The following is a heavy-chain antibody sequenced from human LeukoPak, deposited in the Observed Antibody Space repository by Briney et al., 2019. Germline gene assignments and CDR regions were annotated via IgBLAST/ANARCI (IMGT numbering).Heavy chain of an antibody. CDR2: IYYSGST. CDR3: CRQLWFRFDY. D-gene: IGHD5-18*01. Sequence: SETLSLTCTVSGGSISSSSYYWGWIRQPPGKGLEWIGSIYYSGSTYYNPSLKSRVTISVDTSKNQFSLKLSSVTAADTAVYYCCRQLWFRFDYWGQGILVTVSS. V-gene: IGHV4-39*01. J-gene: IGHJ4*02. CDR1: GGSISSSSYY.